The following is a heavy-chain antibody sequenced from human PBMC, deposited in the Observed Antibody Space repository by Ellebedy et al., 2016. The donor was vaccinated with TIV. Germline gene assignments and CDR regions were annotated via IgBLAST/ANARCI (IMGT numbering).Heavy chain of an antibody. CDR3: ARARSSGWLHTPDY. CDR2: INPSSGST. Sequence: AASVQVSCKASGYTFTSYYMHWVRQAPGQGLEWMGIINPSSGSTTYAQKLQGRLTMTRDTSTSTVYIELSSLRSEDTAVHYCARARSSGWLHTPDYWGQGLLVTVSS. V-gene: IGHV1-46*04. J-gene: IGHJ4*02. D-gene: IGHD6-19*01. CDR1: GYTFTSYY.